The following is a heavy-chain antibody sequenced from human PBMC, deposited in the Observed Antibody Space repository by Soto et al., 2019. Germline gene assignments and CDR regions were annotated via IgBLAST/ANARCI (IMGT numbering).Heavy chain of an antibody. CDR3: ARDSSGWISQSDY. CDR1: GFTVSSNY. J-gene: IGHJ4*02. V-gene: IGHV3-53*01. CDR2: IYSGGST. Sequence: GGSLRLSCAASGFTVSSNYMSWVRQAPGKGLEWVSVIYSGGSTYYADSVKGRFTISRDNSKNTLYLQMNSLRAEDTAVYYCARDSSGWISQSDYWGQGTLVTVSS. D-gene: IGHD6-19*01.